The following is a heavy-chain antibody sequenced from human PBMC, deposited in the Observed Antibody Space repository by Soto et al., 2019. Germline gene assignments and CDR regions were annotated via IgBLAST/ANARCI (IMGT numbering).Heavy chain of an antibody. CDR3: ATVSLQLTTMDY. J-gene: IGHJ4*02. CDR2: IYHSGSA. D-gene: IGHD4-4*01. V-gene: IGHV4-61*01. CDR1: VGSVSSGSYY. Sequence: SETLSLTCMVSVGSVSSGSYYWNWIRQPPGKGLEWIASIYHSGSADYNPSLKSRVTISVDTSKNQFSLKLGSVTAADTAVYYCATVSLQLTTMDYWGQGALVTVSS.